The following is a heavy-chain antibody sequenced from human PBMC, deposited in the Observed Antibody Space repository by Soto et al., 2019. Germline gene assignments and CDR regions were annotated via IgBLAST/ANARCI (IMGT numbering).Heavy chain of an antibody. D-gene: IGHD3-10*01. V-gene: IGHV4-61*01. CDR2: ISYTGST. CDR3: ARAYYYGSGRGRGMDV. J-gene: IGHJ6*02. Sequence: PSETLSLTCTVSGGSVSSGSYYWTWIRQPPGKGLEWIGYISYTGSTNYNPSVKSRVTISVDTSKNQFSLKLSSVTAADTAVYYCARAYYYGSGRGRGMDVWGQGITVTVSS. CDR1: GGSVSSGSYY.